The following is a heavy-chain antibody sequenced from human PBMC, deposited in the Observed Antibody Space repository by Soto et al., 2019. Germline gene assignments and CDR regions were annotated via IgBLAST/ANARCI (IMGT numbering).Heavy chain of an antibody. D-gene: IGHD4-17*01. Sequence: QVQLVESGGGVVQPGRSLRLSCAASGFTFSSYGMHWVRQAPGKGLEWVAVIWYDGSNKYYADSVKGRFTISRDHSKNPLYLQMNSLRAEDTAVYYCARDSNGDCFAYWGQGTLVTVSS. CDR3: ARDSNGDCFAY. CDR1: GFTFSSYG. J-gene: IGHJ4*02. CDR2: IWYDGSNK. V-gene: IGHV3-33*01.